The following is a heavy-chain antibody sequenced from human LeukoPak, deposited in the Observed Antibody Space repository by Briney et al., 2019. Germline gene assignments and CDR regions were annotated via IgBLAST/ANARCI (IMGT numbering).Heavy chain of an antibody. CDR2: ISSSSSYI. J-gene: IGHJ4*02. CDR1: GFTFSSYS. V-gene: IGHV3-21*01. CDR3: ARDRWGVGATTLYYFDY. D-gene: IGHD1-26*01. Sequence: GGSLRLSRAASGFTFSSYSMNWVRQAPGKGLEWVSSISSSSSYIYYADSVKGRFTISRDNAKNSLYLQMNSLRAEDTAVYYCARDRWGVGATTLYYFDYWGQGTLVTVSS.